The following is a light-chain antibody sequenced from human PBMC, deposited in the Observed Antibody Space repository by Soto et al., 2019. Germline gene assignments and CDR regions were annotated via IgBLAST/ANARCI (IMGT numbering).Light chain of an antibody. CDR2: DIN. J-gene: IGLJ1*01. V-gene: IGLV1-51*01. Sequence: QSVLTQSPSVSAAPGQRVTISWSGSGSNIGNNFVSWYQQVPGTAPRLLIFDINNRPSGIPDRFSGSKSGTSATLAITGLQTGDEADYYCGTWDNSRSAYVFGTGTKVTVL. CDR1: GSNIGNNF. CDR3: GTWDNSRSAYV.